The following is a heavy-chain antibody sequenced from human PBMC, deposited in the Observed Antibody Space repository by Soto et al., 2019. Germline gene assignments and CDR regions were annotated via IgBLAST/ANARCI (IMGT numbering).Heavy chain of an antibody. CDR3: AKAPYSYGYY. CDR1: GFTFSSYG. D-gene: IGHD5-18*01. J-gene: IGHJ4*02. V-gene: IGHV3-30*18. Sequence: GSLRLSCAASGFTFSSYGMHWVRQAPGKGLEWVAVISYDGSNKYYADSVKGRFTISRDNSKNTLYLQMNSLRAEDTAVYYCAKAPYSYGYYWGQGTLVTVSS. CDR2: ISYDGSNK.